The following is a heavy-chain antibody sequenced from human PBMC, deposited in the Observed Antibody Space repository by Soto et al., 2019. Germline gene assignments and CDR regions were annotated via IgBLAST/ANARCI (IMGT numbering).Heavy chain of an antibody. CDR3: ARAHPQLWSDY. CDR1: GYTFTSYG. J-gene: IGHJ4*01. V-gene: IGHV1-18*01. D-gene: IGHD5-18*01. CDR2: ISAYNGNT. Sequence: QVQLVQSGAEVKKPGASVKVSCKASGYTFTSYGISWVRQAPGQGLEWMGWISAYNGNTNYAQKLQGRSTMPTDASTSTACMELSSLRSDDTAVYSCARAHPQLWSDYRGHGTLVTVSS.